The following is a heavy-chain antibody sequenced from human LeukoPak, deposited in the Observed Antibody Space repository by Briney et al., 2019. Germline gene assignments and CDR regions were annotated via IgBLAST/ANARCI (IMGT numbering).Heavy chain of an antibody. D-gene: IGHD3-10*01. CDR1: GFTFSSYG. CDR3: AKFRITMVRGVIPHDAFDI. V-gene: IGHV3-30*02. CDR2: IRYDGSNK. J-gene: IGHJ3*02. Sequence: GRSLRLSCAASGFTFSSYGMHWVRQAPGKGLEWVAFIRYDGSNKYYADSVKGRFTISRDNSKNTLYLQMNSLRAEDTAVYYCAKFRITMVRGVIPHDAFDIWGQGTMVTVSS.